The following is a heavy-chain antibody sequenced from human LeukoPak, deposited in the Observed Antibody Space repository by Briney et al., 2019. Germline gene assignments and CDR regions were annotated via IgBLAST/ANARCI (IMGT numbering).Heavy chain of an antibody. CDR3: ARFQGVVITTGDFDY. CDR2: INQDGSEK. J-gene: IGHJ4*02. CDR1: GFTFSSYW. D-gene: IGHD3-22*01. V-gene: IGHV3-7*01. Sequence: GGSLRLSCAASGFTFSSYWMSWVRQAPGKGLEWVADINQDGSEKYYVDSVKGRFTISRDNAKNSLYLQMNSLRAEDTAVYYCARFQGVVITTGDFDYWGQGTLVTVSS.